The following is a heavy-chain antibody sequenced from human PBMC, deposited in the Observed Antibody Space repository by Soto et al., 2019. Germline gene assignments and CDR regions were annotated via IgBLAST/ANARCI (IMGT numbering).Heavy chain of an antibody. D-gene: IGHD6-19*01. CDR1: GFTFNSYG. CDR2: ISYDGSNK. CDR3: VKDGSSGWPYYYGVDV. V-gene: IGHV3-30*18. J-gene: IGHJ6*02. Sequence: GGSLRLSCAASGFTFNSYGMHWVRQAPGKGLEWVAVISYDGSNKYYADSVKGRFTIARDNSKNTLYLQMSSLRAEDTAVYYCVKDGSSGWPYYYGVDVWGQGTSVTVSS.